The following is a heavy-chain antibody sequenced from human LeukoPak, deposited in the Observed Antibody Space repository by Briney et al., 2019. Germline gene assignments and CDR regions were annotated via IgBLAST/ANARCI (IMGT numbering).Heavy chain of an antibody. J-gene: IGHJ4*02. CDR1: GFTFTTYA. CDR2: ISGSGTST. CDR3: SNALFRDY. Sequence: PGGSLRLSCAVSGFTFTTYAMTWVRQAPGKGLEWVSAISGSGTSTYYADSVKGRFTISRDNSKNTLYLQINSLRAEDTAIYYCSNALFRDYWGQGTLVTVSS. V-gene: IGHV3-23*01.